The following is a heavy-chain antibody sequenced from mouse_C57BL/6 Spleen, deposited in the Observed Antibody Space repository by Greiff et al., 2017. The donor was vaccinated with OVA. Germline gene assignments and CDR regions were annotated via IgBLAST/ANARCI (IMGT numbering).Heavy chain of an antibody. J-gene: IGHJ2*01. Sequence: EVHLVESGPELVKPGTSVKMSCKASGYTFTDYNMHWVKQSHGKSLEWIGYINPNNGGTSYNQKFKGKATLTVNKSSSTAYMELRSLTSEDSAVYYCARSGYGNYEGYWGQGTTLTVSS. V-gene: IGHV1-22*01. CDR2: INPNNGGT. D-gene: IGHD2-1*01. CDR1: GYTFTDYN. CDR3: ARSGYGNYEGY.